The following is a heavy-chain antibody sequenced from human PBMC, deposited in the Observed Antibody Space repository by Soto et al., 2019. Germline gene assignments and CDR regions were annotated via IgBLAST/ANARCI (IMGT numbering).Heavy chain of an antibody. CDR2: IYYSGST. J-gene: IGHJ4*02. D-gene: IGHD3-3*01. CDR3: AGHYDFWSGPPGGVDY. CDR1: GGSISSYY. V-gene: IGHV4-59*01. Sequence: PSETLSLTCTVSGGSISSYYWSWIRQPPGKGLEWIGYIYYSGSTNYNPSLKSRVTISVDTSKNQFSLKLSSVTAADTAVYYCAGHYDFWSGPPGGVDYWGQGTLVTVSS.